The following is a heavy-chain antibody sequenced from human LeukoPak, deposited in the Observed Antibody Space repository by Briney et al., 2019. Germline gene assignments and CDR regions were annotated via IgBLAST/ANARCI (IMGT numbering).Heavy chain of an antibody. Sequence: PGGSLRLSCAASGFTFSDYYMSWIRQAPGKGLEWVSYISSSGSTIYYADSVKGRFTISRDNAKNSLFLQMNSLRAEDTAVYYCARGGTMVTPQYYYYMDVWGKGTTVTISS. D-gene: IGHD4-17*01. V-gene: IGHV3-11*01. CDR1: GFTFSDYY. CDR3: ARGGTMVTPQYYYYMDV. J-gene: IGHJ6*03. CDR2: ISSSGSTI.